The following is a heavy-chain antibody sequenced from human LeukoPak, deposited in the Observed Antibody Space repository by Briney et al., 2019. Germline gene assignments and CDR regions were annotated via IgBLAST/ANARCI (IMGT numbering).Heavy chain of an antibody. Sequence: GGSLRLSCAASGFTFSSYAMHWVRQAPGKGLEWVAVISYDGSNKYYADSVKGRFTISRDDSKNTLYLQMNSLRAEDTAVYYCAKDGGLWVSAHWGDSWGRGTLVTVSS. CDR3: AKDGGLWVSAHWGDS. V-gene: IGHV3-30-3*01. J-gene: IGHJ4*02. CDR1: GFTFSSYA. D-gene: IGHD7-27*01. CDR2: ISYDGSNK.